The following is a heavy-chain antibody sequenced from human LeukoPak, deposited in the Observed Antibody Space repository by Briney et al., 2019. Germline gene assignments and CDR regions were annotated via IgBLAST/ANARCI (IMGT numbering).Heavy chain of an antibody. V-gene: IGHV1-2*06. D-gene: IGHD3-22*01. J-gene: IGHJ4*02. CDR2: INPNSGGT. CDR3: ARDKNYYDSSGYYRPYVGY. Sequence: ASVKVSCKASGYTFTGYYMHWVRQAPGQGLEWMGRINPNSGGTNYAQKFQGRVTMTRDTSISTAYMELSRLRSDDTAVYYCARDKNYYDSSGYYRPYVGYWGQGTLVTVSS. CDR1: GYTFTGYY.